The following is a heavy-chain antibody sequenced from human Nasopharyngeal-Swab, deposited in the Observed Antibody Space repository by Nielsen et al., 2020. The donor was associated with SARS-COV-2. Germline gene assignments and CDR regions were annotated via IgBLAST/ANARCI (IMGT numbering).Heavy chain of an antibody. V-gene: IGHV3-73*01. CDR1: GFTFSGSA. Sequence: GESLKISCAASGFTFSGSAMHWVRQASGKGLEWVGRIRSKANSYATAYAASVKGRFTIYRDDSKNTAYLQMNSLKTEDTDVYYCTRLSVAEHWGQGTLVTVSS. D-gene: IGHD6-19*01. CDR2: IRSKANSYAT. CDR3: TRLSVAEH. J-gene: IGHJ1*01.